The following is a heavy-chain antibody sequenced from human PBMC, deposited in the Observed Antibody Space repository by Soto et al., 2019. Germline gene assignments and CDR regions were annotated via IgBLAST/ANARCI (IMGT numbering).Heavy chain of an antibody. V-gene: IGHV3-74*01. Sequence: EVQLVESGGALVQPGGSLGPSVAASGFTFSAYWLHWFRQGPGEGPVWVPRISSDGTSTTYADSVKGRFTVSRDNARNTLYLQMNSLRVEDTAVYYCATSKTFDYWGQGTLVTVSP. CDR1: GFTFSAYW. CDR2: ISSDGTST. J-gene: IGHJ4*02. CDR3: ATSKTFDY.